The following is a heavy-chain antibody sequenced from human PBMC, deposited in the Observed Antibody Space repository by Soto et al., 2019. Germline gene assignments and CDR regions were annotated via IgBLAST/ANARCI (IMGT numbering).Heavy chain of an antibody. D-gene: IGHD5-18*01. CDR2: IYHSGTT. CDR1: GYSISSGYY. J-gene: IGHJ4*02. V-gene: IGHV4-38-2*02. CDR3: ARERAGIQQSFDE. Sequence: SETLSLTCTVSGYSISSGYYWGWIRQSPGRGLEWIGNIYHSGTTYSNPSLKSRLTMSVDTSKNQLSLRLSSVTAADTAVYYFARERAGIQQSFDEWGQGSLVTVSS.